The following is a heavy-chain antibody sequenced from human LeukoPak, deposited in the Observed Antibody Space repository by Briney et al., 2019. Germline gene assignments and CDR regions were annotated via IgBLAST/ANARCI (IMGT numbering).Heavy chain of an antibody. V-gene: IGHV1-58*01. CDR3: ATGVGYCSGGSCYGRGNWFDP. D-gene: IGHD2-15*01. CDR2: IVVGSGNT. J-gene: IGHJ5*02. Sequence: SVKVSCKASGFTFTSSAVQWVRQARGQRLEWIGWIVVGSGNTNYAQKFQERVTITRDMSTSTAYMELSSLRSEDTAVYYCATGVGYCSGGSCYGRGNWFDPWGQGTLVTVSS. CDR1: GFTFTSSA.